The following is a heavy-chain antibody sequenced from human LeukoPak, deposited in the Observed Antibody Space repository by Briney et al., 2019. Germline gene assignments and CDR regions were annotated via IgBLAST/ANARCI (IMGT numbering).Heavy chain of an antibody. CDR1: GFTFSNYA. CDR3: ARDSTYYYDSGSSGPHYFDN. Sequence: QPGKSLRLSCAASGFTFSNYAMHWVRQAPGKGLEWVSLISSGGTYEYYADSVKGRFTISRDNSKNTLYLQLNSLRAEDTAVYYYARDSTYYYDSGSSGPHYFDNWGQGTLVTVSS. CDR2: ISSGGTYE. D-gene: IGHD3-10*01. J-gene: IGHJ4*02. V-gene: IGHV3-30*01.